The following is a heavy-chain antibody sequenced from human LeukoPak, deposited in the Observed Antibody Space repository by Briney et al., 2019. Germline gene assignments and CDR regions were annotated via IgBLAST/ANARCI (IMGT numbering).Heavy chain of an antibody. V-gene: IGHV4-59*12. J-gene: IGHJ6*03. Sequence: PSETLSLTCTVSGGSISSYYWSWIRQPPGKGLEWIGYIYYSGSTNYNPSLKSRVTISVDTSKNQFSLKLSSVTAADTAVYYCARVFWNYYYYMDVWGKGTTVTVSS. CDR1: GGSISSYY. CDR3: ARVFWNYYYYMDV. CDR2: IYYSGST. D-gene: IGHD1-1*01.